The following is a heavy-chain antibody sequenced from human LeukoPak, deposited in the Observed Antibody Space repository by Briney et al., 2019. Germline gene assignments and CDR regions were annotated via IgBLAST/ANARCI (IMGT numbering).Heavy chain of an antibody. Sequence: GGSLRLSCAASGVTFSTYAITWVRQGPGKGLEWVSAIRPDGDRTYYANSVRGRFTISRDNSKDTVYLQINVLRVEDTAVYYCAREQSGTRGWYTVDYWGQGTLVTVSS. J-gene: IGHJ4*02. D-gene: IGHD6-19*01. CDR2: IRPDGDRT. V-gene: IGHV3-23*01. CDR3: AREQSGTRGWYTVDY. CDR1: GVTFSTYA.